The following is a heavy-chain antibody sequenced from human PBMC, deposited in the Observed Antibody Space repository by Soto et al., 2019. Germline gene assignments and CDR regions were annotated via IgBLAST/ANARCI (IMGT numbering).Heavy chain of an antibody. V-gene: IGHV2-26*01. Sequence: QVTLKESGPVLVKPTETLTLTCTVSGFSLSNARMGVSWIRQPPGKALEWLAHIFSNDEKSYSTSLKSRLTISKDTSKSQVVLTMTNMDPVDTATYYCARIRDYDFWSGYYPPYYFDYWGQGTQVTVSS. D-gene: IGHD3-3*01. J-gene: IGHJ4*02. CDR3: ARIRDYDFWSGYYPPYYFDY. CDR1: GFSLSNARMG. CDR2: IFSNDEK.